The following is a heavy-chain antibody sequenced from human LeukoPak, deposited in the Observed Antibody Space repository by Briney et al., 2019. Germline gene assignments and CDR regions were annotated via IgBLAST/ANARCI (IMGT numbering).Heavy chain of an antibody. Sequence: SETLSLTCAVYGGSFSGYYWSWIRQPPGKGLEWIGCIYYGGSTYYNPSLKSRITISLDASKNQFSLKLRSVTAADTAVYYCARVIPDIVVVVAAIGWFDPWGQGTLVTVSS. CDR3: ARVIPDIVVVVAAIGWFDP. D-gene: IGHD2-15*01. CDR2: IYYGGST. CDR1: GGSFSGYY. V-gene: IGHV4-34*01. J-gene: IGHJ5*02.